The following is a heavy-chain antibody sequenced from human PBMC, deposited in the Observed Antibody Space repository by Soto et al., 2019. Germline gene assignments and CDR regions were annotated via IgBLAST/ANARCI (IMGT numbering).Heavy chain of an antibody. J-gene: IGHJ4*02. CDR1: GFTFSSYG. CDR3: AKELERPSTGWLDY. D-gene: IGHD1-1*01. CDR2: ISYDGSNK. V-gene: IGHV3-30*18. Sequence: QVQLVESGGGVVQPGRSLRLSCAASGFTFSSYGMHWVRQAPGKGLEWVAVISYDGSNKYYADSVKGRFTISRDNSKNTLYLQMNSLRAEDTAVYYCAKELERPSTGWLDYWGQGTLVTVSS.